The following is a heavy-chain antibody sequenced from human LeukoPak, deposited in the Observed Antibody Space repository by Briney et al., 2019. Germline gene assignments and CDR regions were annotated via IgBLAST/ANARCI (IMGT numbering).Heavy chain of an antibody. D-gene: IGHD1-26*01. Sequence: PSETLSLTCTVSGGSISSYYWSWIRQPPGKGLEWIGYIYYSGSTNYNPSLKSRVTISVDTSKNQFSLKLSSVTAADTAVYYCAREDLATALDYWGQGTLVTVSS. CDR3: AREDLATALDY. V-gene: IGHV4-59*01. CDR2: IYYSGST. CDR1: GGSISSYY. J-gene: IGHJ4*02.